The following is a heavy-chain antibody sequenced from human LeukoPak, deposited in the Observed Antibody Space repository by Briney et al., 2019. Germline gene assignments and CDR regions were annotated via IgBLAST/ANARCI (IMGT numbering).Heavy chain of an antibody. CDR3: AREQWLENFDY. J-gene: IGHJ4*02. CDR2: INPNSGGT. CDR1: GYTFTGYY. Sequence: ASVKVSCKASGYTFTGYYMHWVRQAPGQGLEWMGRINPNSGGTNYAQKFQGRVTMTRHTSISTAYMELSRLRSDDTAVYYCAREQWLENFDYWGQGTLVTVSS. V-gene: IGHV1-2*06. D-gene: IGHD6-19*01.